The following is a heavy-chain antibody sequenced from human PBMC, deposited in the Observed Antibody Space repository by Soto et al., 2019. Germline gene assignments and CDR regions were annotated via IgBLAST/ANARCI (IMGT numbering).Heavy chain of an antibody. J-gene: IGHJ3*02. Sequence: QVQLVQSGAEVKKPGASVKVSCKASGYTFINYYMHWVRQAPGQGLEWMGIINPNGGSTTYAQKFQGRVTLSRDPSTNTVNMEMSRLRSEDTAVYYCAREQWLVRRNDPFDIWGQGKMVTVSS. D-gene: IGHD6-19*01. V-gene: IGHV1-46*01. CDR3: AREQWLVRRNDPFDI. CDR1: GYTFINYY. CDR2: INPNGGST.